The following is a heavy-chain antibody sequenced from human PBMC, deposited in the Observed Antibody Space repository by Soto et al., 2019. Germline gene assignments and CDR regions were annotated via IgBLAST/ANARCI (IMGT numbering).Heavy chain of an antibody. V-gene: IGHV4-34*01. Sequence: QVQLQQWGAGLLKPSETLSLTCAVYGGSFSGYYWSWIREPPGKGVEWIGEINHSGSTNYNPSLKTRVTISIDTSKNQFSLKLSSVTAADTAVYYCARGLFSVAGTRHFYWGQGTLVTVSS. CDR1: GGSFSGYY. J-gene: IGHJ4*02. D-gene: IGHD6-19*01. CDR3: ARGLFSVAGTRHFY. CDR2: INHSGST.